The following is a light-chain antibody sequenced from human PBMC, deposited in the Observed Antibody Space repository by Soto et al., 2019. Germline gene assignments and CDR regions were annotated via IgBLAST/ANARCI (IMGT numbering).Light chain of an antibody. CDR2: EVS. CDR1: SSDVGSYNF. V-gene: IGLV2-23*02. J-gene: IGLJ1*01. Sequence: QSALTQPASVSGSPGQSITISCTGTSSDVGSYNFVSWYQQYPDKAPKLMIYEVSKRPSGVSNRFSGSKSGNTASLTISGLQAEDEADYYCCSFASSDTFVFGTGTKLTVL. CDR3: CSFASSDTFV.